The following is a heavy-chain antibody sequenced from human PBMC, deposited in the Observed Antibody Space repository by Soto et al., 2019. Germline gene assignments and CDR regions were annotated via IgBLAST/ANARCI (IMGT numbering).Heavy chain of an antibody. V-gene: IGHV3-23*01. Sequence: GGSLRLSCAASGFTFSSYAMSWVRQAPGKGLEWVSAISGSGGSTYYADSVKGRFTISRDNSKNTLYLQMNSLRSEDTAVYYCAADPRYSSGWFDAFDIWGQGTMVTVSS. CDR2: ISGSGGST. J-gene: IGHJ3*02. CDR1: GFTFSSYA. CDR3: AADPRYSSGWFDAFDI. D-gene: IGHD6-19*01.